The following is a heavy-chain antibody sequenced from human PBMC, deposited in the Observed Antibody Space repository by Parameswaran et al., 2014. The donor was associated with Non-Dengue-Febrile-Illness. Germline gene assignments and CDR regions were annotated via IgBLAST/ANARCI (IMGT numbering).Heavy chain of an antibody. V-gene: IGHV3-7*03. J-gene: IGHJ4*02. CDR2: KPRWKCE. CDR3: ARDLFSGGGY. Sequence: VRQMPGKGAGVGGQHKPRWKCENYVDSVKGRFTISRDNAKNSLYLQMSSLRVDDAAVYYCARDLFSGGGYWGQGALVTVSS. D-gene: IGHD6-19*01.